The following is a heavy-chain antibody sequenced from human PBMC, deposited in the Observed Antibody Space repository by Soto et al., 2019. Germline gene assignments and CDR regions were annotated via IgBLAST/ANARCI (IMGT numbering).Heavy chain of an antibody. Sequence: GASVKVSCKASGYTFTGYYMHWVRQAPGQGLEWMGWINPNSGGTNYAQKFQGRVTMTRDTSISTAYMELSRLRSDDTAVYYCARDRDYGDYVICGMDVWGQGTTVTVSS. D-gene: IGHD4-17*01. CDR3: ARDRDYGDYVICGMDV. J-gene: IGHJ6*02. CDR2: INPNSGGT. V-gene: IGHV1-2*02. CDR1: GYTFTGYY.